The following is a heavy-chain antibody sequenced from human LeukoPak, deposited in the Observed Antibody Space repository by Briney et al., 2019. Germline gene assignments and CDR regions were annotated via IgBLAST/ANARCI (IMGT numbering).Heavy chain of an antibody. CDR3: ATATYYYDSSGYFY. CDR1: GGTFSSYA. J-gene: IGHJ4*02. V-gene: IGHV1-69*13. Sequence: ASVKVSCKASGGTFSSYAISWVRQAPGQGLEWMGGIIPIFGTANYAQKFQGRVTITADESTSTAYMELSSLRSEDTAVYYCATATYYYDSSGYFYWGQGTLVTVSS. CDR2: IIPIFGTA. D-gene: IGHD3-22*01.